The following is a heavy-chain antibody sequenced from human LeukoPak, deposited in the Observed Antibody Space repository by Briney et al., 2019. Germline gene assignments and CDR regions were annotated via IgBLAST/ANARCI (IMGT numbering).Heavy chain of an antibody. CDR3: ARLRQGCSGDSCYLHFDY. V-gene: IGHV4-59*08. CDR1: GGSITTYY. D-gene: IGHD2-15*01. J-gene: IGHJ4*02. Sequence: PSETLSLTCTVSGGSITTYYWSWIRQPPGKGLGWIGYIYYSGSTNYNPSLKSRVTISIDTSNNQFSLKLSSVTAADTAVYYCARLRQGCSGDSCYLHFDYWGQGTLVTVSS. CDR2: IYYSGST.